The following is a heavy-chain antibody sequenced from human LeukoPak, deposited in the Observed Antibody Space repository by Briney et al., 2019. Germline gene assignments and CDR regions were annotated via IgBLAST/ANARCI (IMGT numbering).Heavy chain of an antibody. J-gene: IGHJ4*02. Sequence: GSLRLSCAASGFTVSSNYMSLVRQAPGKGLEWVSLLYIGGTAYYADSVQGRFTISRDNSKNTLYLQMNSLRAEDTAVYYCARAVYSTGYYPDYWGQGTLVTVSS. CDR1: GFTVSSNY. CDR3: ARAVYSTGYYPDY. CDR2: LYIGGTA. V-gene: IGHV3-53*01. D-gene: IGHD3-22*01.